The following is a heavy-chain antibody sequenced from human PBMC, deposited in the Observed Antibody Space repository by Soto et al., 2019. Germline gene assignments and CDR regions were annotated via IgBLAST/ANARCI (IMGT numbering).Heavy chain of an antibody. D-gene: IGHD5-12*01. V-gene: IGHV1-24*01. CDR2: FDPEDGET. CDR1: GYTLTELS. J-gene: IGHJ4*02. Sequence: ASVKVSCKVSGYTLTELSMHWVRQAPGKGLEWMGGFDPEDGETIYAQKFQGRVTMTEDTSTDTAYMELSSLRSEDTAVYYCATDLVARGQLHHDYWGQGTLVTISS. CDR3: ATDLVARGQLHHDY.